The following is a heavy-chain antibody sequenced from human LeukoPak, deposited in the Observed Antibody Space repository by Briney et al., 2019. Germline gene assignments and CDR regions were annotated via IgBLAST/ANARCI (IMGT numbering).Heavy chain of an antibody. J-gene: IGHJ4*02. D-gene: IGHD6-13*01. CDR1: GFTFSSYS. V-gene: IGHV3-30*02. Sequence: GGSLRLSCAASGFTFSSYSMNWVRQAPGKGLEWVAFIRYDGSNKYYADSVKGRFTISRDNSKNTLYLQMNSLRAEDTAVYYCAKDLERRQSIAAAGPFDYWGQGTLVTVSS. CDR3: AKDLERRQSIAAAGPFDY. CDR2: IRYDGSNK.